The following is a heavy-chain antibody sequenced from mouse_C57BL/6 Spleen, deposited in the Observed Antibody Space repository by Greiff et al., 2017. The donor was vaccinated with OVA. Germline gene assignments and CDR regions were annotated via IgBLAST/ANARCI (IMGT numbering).Heavy chain of an antibody. Sequence: VQLQQSGAELVMPGASVKLSCKASGYTFTSYWMHWVKQRPGQGLEWIGEIDPSDSYTNYNQKFKGKSTLTVDKSSSTAYMQLSSLTSEDSAVYYCARRVIYWYFDVWGTGTTVTVSS. CDR2: IDPSDSYT. CDR1: GYTFTSYW. J-gene: IGHJ1*03. V-gene: IGHV1-69*01. D-gene: IGHD2-1*01. CDR3: ARRVIYWYFDV.